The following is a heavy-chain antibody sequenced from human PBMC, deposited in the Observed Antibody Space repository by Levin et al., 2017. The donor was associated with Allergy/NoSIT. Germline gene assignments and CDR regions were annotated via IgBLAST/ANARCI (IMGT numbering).Heavy chain of an antibody. J-gene: IGHJ6*02. CDR1: GFTFRIYG. D-gene: IGHD1-1*01. CDR3: ARAGYNDYRVPYYAMDL. Sequence: GESLKISCAASGFTFRIYGMHWVRQAPGKGLTWVAFIWNDGTNKYYADSVEGRFTISRDNSRNTVSLQMNSLGADDAGVYYCARAGYNDYRVPYYAMDLWGQGATVTVTS. CDR2: IWNDGTNK. V-gene: IGHV3-33*01.